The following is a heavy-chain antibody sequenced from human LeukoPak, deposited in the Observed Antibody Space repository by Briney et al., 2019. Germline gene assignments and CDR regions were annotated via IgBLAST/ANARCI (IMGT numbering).Heavy chain of an antibody. V-gene: IGHV4-59*01. J-gene: IGHJ4*02. D-gene: IGHD1-1*01. CDR1: GGSISNYY. CDR2: IYYSGST. CDR3: ARDRVRGNANPYFDY. Sequence: SETLSLTCTVSGGSISNYYWSWIRQPPGKGLEWIGYIYYSGSTNYNPSLKSRVTISIDTSKNQFSLKLSSVTAADTAVYYCARDRVRGNANPYFDYWGQGTLVTVSS.